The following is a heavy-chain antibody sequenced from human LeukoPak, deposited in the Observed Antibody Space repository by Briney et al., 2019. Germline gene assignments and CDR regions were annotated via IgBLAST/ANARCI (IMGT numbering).Heavy chain of an antibody. V-gene: IGHV1-46*01. CDR3: AREEYGDYVDDYYYGMDV. J-gene: IGHJ6*02. Sequence: GASVKVSCKASGYTFTSYYMHWVRQAPGQGLEWMGIINPSGGSTSYAQKFQGRVTMTRDTSTSTVYMEPSSLRSEDTAVYYCAREEYGDYVDDYYYGMDVWGQGTTVTVSS. CDR2: INPSGGST. CDR1: GYTFTSYY. D-gene: IGHD4-17*01.